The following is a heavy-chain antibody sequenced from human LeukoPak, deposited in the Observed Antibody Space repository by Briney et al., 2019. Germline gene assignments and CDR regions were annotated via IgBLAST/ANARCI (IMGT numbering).Heavy chain of an antibody. J-gene: IGHJ6*03. Sequence: SQTLSLTCTVSGGSISSGDYYWSWIRQPPGKGLEWIGYIYYSGSTYYNPSIKSRVTISVDTSKNQFSLKLSSMTAADTAVYYCARTNPTYYDFWSGYTDYYYYYYMDVWGKGTTVTVSS. CDR2: IYYSGST. CDR1: GGSISSGDYY. V-gene: IGHV4-30-4*08. D-gene: IGHD3-3*01. CDR3: ARTNPTYYDFWSGYTDYYYYYYMDV.